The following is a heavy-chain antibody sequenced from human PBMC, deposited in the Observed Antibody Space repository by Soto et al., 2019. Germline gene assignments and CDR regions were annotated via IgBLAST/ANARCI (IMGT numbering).Heavy chain of an antibody. J-gene: IGHJ5*02. V-gene: IGHV1-3*01. CDR3: ARDEVDSSSWYIHNWFDP. D-gene: IGHD6-13*01. CDR2: INAGNGNT. Sequence: ASVKVSCKASGYTLTSCAMHWVRQAPGQRLEWMGWINAGNGNTKYSQKFQGRVTITRDTSASTAYMELSSLRSEDTAVYYCARDEVDSSSWYIHNWFDPWGQGTLVTVSS. CDR1: GYTLTSCA.